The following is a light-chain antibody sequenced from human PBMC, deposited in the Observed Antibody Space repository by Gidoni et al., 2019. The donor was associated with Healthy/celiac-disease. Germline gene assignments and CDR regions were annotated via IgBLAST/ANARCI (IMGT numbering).Light chain of an antibody. J-gene: IGKJ3*01. CDR3: QQRYSTPLFT. V-gene: IGKV1-39*01. Sequence: DIQRTQSPSSLSASVGDRVTITCRASQSISSYLNWYQQKPGKAPKLLIYAASSLQSGVPSRFSGSGSGTDFTLTISSLQPEDFATYYCQQRYSTPLFTFXPXTKVDIK. CDR2: AAS. CDR1: QSISSY.